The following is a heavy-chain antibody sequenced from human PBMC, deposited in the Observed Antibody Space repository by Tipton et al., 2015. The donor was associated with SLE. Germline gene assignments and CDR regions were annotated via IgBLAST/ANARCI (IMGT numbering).Heavy chain of an antibody. CDR2: IYPGDSDT. CDR3: ARSVWWLPPDSYYYMDV. D-gene: IGHD5-12*01. CDR1: GYSFISYW. Sequence: QSGAEVKKPGESLKISCKGSGYSFISYWIGWVRQMPGKGLEWMGLIYPGDSDTRYSPSFQGQVTISADKSISTAYLQWSSLKASATAMYYWARSVWWLPPDSYYYMDVWGKGTTATVSS. V-gene: IGHV5-51*03. J-gene: IGHJ6*03.